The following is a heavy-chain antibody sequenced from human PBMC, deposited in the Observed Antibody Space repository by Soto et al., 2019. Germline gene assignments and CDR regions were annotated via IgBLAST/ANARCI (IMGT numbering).Heavy chain of an antibody. V-gene: IGHV1-18*01. Sequence: ASVKVSCKASGYTFTSYCISWVRHAPGQGLEWMGWISAYNGNTNYAQKLQGRVTMTTDTSTSTAYMELRSLRSDDTAVYYCARVIAVAGYYYYYGMDVWGQGTTVTVSS. D-gene: IGHD6-19*01. CDR1: GYTFTSYC. J-gene: IGHJ6*02. CDR3: ARVIAVAGYYYYYGMDV. CDR2: ISAYNGNT.